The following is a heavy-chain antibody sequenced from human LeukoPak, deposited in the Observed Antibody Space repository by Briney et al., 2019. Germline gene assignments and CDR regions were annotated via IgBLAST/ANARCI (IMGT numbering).Heavy chain of an antibody. CDR3: ASTRPYYYYYYMDV. V-gene: IGHV1-2*02. CDR2: INPNSGGT. CDR1: GYTFTGYY. J-gene: IGHJ6*03. Sequence: ASVKVSCKASGYTFTGYYMHWVRQAPGQGLEWMGWINPNSGGTNYAQKFQSRVTMTRDTSISTAYMELSRLRSDDTAVYYCASTRPYYYYYYMDVWGKGTTVTVSS.